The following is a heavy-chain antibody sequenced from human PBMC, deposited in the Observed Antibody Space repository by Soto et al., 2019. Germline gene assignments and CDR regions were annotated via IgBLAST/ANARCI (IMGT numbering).Heavy chain of an antibody. V-gene: IGHV3-15*01. Sequence: GGSLRLSCAASGFAFSNAWMSWIRQAPGKGLEWVARIKSKTDGGTIDYAGPVKGRFTISRDDSKDTLDLHINNLKTDDTAVYYCATWDYYSGSAYWGQGTLVTVSS. J-gene: IGHJ4*02. CDR2: IKSKTDGGTI. CDR3: ATWDYYSGSAY. D-gene: IGHD3-10*01. CDR1: GFAFSNAW.